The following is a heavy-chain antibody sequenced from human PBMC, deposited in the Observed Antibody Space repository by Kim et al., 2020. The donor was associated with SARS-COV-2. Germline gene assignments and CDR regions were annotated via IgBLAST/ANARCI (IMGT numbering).Heavy chain of an antibody. D-gene: IGHD2-21*01. CDR2: ISSRAGYK. J-gene: IGHJ6*01. CDR1: GFTFNTYA. CDR3: AKMVIVGGFFYFYYY. Sequence: GGSLRLSCAASGFTFNTYAMNWVRQAPGKGLEWVSAISSRAGYKYYADSVRGRFTISRDNSKNTLYLQMNSLRDEDTALYYCAKMVIVGGFFYFYYY. V-gene: IGHV3-23*01.